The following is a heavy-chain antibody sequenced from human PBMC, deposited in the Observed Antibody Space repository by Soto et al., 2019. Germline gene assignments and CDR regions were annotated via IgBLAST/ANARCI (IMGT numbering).Heavy chain of an antibody. J-gene: IGHJ4*02. Sequence: GGSLRLSCAASGFTFRSYAMSWVRQAPGKGLEWVSVVSDSGTTTYYTDSVKGRFTISRDNSKNTLYLQMDSLRAEDTAVYYCAKIPAYCSGGSCYLYYFDSWGQGT. D-gene: IGHD2-15*01. V-gene: IGHV3-23*01. CDR3: AKIPAYCSGGSCYLYYFDS. CDR2: VSDSGTTT. CDR1: GFTFRSYA.